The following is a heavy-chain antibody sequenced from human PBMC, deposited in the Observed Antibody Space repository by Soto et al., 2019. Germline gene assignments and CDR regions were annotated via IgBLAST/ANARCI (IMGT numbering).Heavy chain of an antibody. CDR2: ISSSSSYI. D-gene: IGHD3-10*01. V-gene: IGHV3-21*01. J-gene: IGHJ6*03. Sequence: GGSLRLSCAASGFTFRSYSMNWVRQAPGKGLEWVSSISSSSSYIYYADSVKGRFTISRDNAKNSLYLQMNSLRAEDTAVYYCARGDFGELYYYMDVWGKGTTVTVSS. CDR3: ARGDFGELYYYMDV. CDR1: GFTFRSYS.